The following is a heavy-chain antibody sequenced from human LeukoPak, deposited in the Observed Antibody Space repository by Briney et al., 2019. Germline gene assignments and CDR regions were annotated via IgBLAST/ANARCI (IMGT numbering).Heavy chain of an antibody. J-gene: IGHJ6*02. D-gene: IGHD6-19*01. CDR3: ASAVSYYYYYAMDA. CDR2: VNPNSGGT. CDR1: GYTFSGYF. V-gene: IGHV1-2*02. Sequence: ASVKVSCKASGYTFSGYFMHWVRQAPGQGLEWMGWVNPNSGGTNYAQNFQGRVTMTRDTSISSAYMELSRLRSDDTAVYYCASAVSYYYYYAMDAWGQGTTVTVSS.